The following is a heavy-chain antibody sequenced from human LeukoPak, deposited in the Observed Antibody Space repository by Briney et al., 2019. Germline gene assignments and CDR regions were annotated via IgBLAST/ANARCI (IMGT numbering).Heavy chain of an antibody. CDR3: AKRGVVIRVILVGFHKEAYYFDS. V-gene: IGHV3-23*01. J-gene: IGHJ4*02. CDR2: ISGSGGGT. CDR1: GITLSNYA. D-gene: IGHD3-22*01. Sequence: PGGSPRLSCAVSGITLSNYAMSWVRQAPGKGLEWVAGISGSGGGTNYADSVKGRFTISRDNPKNTLYLQMNNLRADDTAVYFCAKRGVVIRVILVGFHKEAYYFDSWGQGALVTVSS.